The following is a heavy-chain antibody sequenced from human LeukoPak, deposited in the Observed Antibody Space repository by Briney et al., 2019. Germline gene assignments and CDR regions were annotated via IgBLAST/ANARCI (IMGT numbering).Heavy chain of an antibody. V-gene: IGHV3-30*02. J-gene: IGHJ4*02. CDR3: VKDSEVLYY. Sequence: GRSLRLSCAASGFTFSDYGMHWVRQAPGKGLEWVAFIRNNGSNENYGDSVKGRFTLYRDKSKNTLYLQMNSLRAEDTALYYCVKDSEVLYYWGQGNLVTVSS. CDR2: IRNNGSNE. CDR1: GFTFSDYG. D-gene: IGHD3-10*01.